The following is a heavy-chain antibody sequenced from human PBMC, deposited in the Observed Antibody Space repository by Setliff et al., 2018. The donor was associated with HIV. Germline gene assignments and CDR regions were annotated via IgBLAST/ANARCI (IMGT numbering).Heavy chain of an antibody. V-gene: IGHV4-34*01. CDR3: ARFDVTPMTTRDY. CDR1: GASFTDYY. J-gene: IGHJ4*02. D-gene: IGHD4-17*01. CDR2: IHHTGHI. Sequence: TLSLTCAFYGASFTDYYWNWIRQPPGKGLEWIGEIHHTGHINYNPSFKSRVTMSLNMSTNQFSLKMASMTAADSAVYYCARFDVTPMTTRDYWGQGTQVTVSS.